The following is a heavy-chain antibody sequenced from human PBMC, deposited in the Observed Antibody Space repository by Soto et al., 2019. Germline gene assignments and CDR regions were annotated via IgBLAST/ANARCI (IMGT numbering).Heavy chain of an antibody. CDR3: AKATNKAVAGTFDY. Sequence: GGSLRRSCAASGFTFDDYAMHWVRQAPGKGLEWVSGISWNSGSIGYADSVKGRFTISRDNAKNSLYLQMKSLRAEDTALYYCAKATNKAVAGTFDYWGQGTLVTVSS. V-gene: IGHV3-9*01. D-gene: IGHD6-19*01. J-gene: IGHJ4*02. CDR1: GFTFDDYA. CDR2: ISWNSGSI.